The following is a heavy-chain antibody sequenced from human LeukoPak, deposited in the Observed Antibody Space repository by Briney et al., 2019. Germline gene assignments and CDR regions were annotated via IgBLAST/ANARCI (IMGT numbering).Heavy chain of an antibody. Sequence: SETLSLTCTVSGGSISSYYWSWIRQPPGKGLEWVGYIYYSGTTKYDPSLKSRVTISVDTSKNQFSLKLSSVTAADTAVYYCARGTTLDYWGQGALVTVSS. J-gene: IGHJ4*02. CDR1: GGSISSYY. CDR3: ARGTTLDY. CDR2: IYYSGTT. V-gene: IGHV4-59*08. D-gene: IGHD1-1*01.